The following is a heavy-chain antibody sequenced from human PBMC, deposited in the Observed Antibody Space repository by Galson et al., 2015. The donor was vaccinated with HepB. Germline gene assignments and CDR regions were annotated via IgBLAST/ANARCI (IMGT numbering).Heavy chain of an antibody. D-gene: IGHD3-10*01. CDR1: GFTFSNYW. Sequence: SLRLSCAASGFTFSNYWMSWVRQAPGKGLEGVANIKQAGSETYYADSVKGRFTISRDNANNSLYLQMNSLRAEDTAVYYCARARRYYGSGSSFDYWGQGTLVTVSS. J-gene: IGHJ4*02. CDR3: ARARRYYGSGSSFDY. CDR2: IKQAGSET. V-gene: IGHV3-7*01.